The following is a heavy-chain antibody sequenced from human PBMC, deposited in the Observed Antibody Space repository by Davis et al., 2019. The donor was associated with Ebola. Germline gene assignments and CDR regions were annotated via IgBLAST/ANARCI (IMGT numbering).Heavy chain of an antibody. CDR3: ATTRNGLDF. Sequence: AASVKVSCKASGYTFTGYYLHWVRQAPGQGLEWMGRINPYSGGTNFAQKFQGRVTMTRDTYITTAYLDLSRLRSDDTAIYFCATTRNGLDFWGQGTLVTVSS. CDR1: GYTFTGYY. D-gene: IGHD2-8*01. CDR2: INPYSGGT. V-gene: IGHV1-2*06. J-gene: IGHJ4*02.